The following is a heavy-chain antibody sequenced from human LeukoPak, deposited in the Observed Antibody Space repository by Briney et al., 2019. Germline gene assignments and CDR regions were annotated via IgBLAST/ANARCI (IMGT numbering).Heavy chain of an antibody. D-gene: IGHD2-2*01. CDR3: ARGVPDVVVVPAAPPYGMDV. Sequence: PGESLKISCNGSGYSFTSYWISWVRHMPGKGLEWMGIIYPGGSDTRYSPSFQGQVTSSADKSISTAYLQWSSLKASDTAMYYCARGVPDVVVVPAAPPYGMDVWGQGTTVTVSS. CDR1: GYSFTSYW. V-gene: IGHV5-51*01. CDR2: IYPGGSDT. J-gene: IGHJ6*02.